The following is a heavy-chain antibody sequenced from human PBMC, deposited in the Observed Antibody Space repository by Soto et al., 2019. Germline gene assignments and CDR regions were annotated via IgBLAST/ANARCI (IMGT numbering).Heavy chain of an antibody. CDR2: MNPNSGNT. CDR3: ARGLGADFWSGYLTYYYYYGMDV. Sequence: GASVKVSCKASGYTFTSYDINWVRQATGQGREWMGWMNPNSGNTGYAQKFQGRVTMTRNTSISTAYMELSSLRSEDTAVYYCARGLGADFWSGYLTYYYYYGMDVWGQGTTVTVSS. CDR1: GYTFTSYD. D-gene: IGHD3-3*01. J-gene: IGHJ6*02. V-gene: IGHV1-8*01.